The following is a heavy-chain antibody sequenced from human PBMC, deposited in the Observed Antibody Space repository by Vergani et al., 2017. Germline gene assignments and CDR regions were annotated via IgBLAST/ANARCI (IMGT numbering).Heavy chain of an antibody. CDR2: LTGGGGST. Sequence: EVQLLESGGSLKQPGGSVRLSCAASGFTFSTYAMHWVRQAPGKGLEWVSALTGGGGSTYYADSFKGRFIISRDNSRDTLYLQMNSLRAEDTAVYYCARLSYDTTPYLQGGYDCWGQGTLVSVSS. J-gene: IGHJ4*02. CDR3: ARLSYDTTPYLQGGYDC. D-gene: IGHD3-22*01. V-gene: IGHV3-23*01. CDR1: GFTFSTYA.